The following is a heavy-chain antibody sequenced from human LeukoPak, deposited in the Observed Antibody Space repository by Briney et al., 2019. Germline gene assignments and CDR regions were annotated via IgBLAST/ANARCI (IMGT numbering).Heavy chain of an antibody. Sequence: GGSLRLSCAASGFTFSDHPMDWVRQAPGKGLEWVGRSRRRNRNYATEYAASVKGRFSISRDEAKNSTFLQLNSLKTEDTAVYFCARDGAGGSDSALDVWGQGTVVTVSS. V-gene: IGHV3-72*01. D-gene: IGHD2-21*01. CDR1: GFTFSDHP. CDR2: SRRRNRNYAT. J-gene: IGHJ3*01. CDR3: ARDGAGGSDSALDV.